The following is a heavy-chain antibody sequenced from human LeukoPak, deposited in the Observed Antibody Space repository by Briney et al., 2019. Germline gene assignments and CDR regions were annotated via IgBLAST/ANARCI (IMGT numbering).Heavy chain of an antibody. Sequence: SQTLSLTCAISGDSVSSNSAAWNWIRQSPSRGLEWLGRTYYRSKWYNDYAVSVKSRITINPDTSKNQFSLKVNSVTAADTAVYNCVQHGWYSNNWVVSWGQGSLVTVSS. V-gene: IGHV6-1*01. D-gene: IGHD6-13*01. CDR1: GDSVSSNSAA. J-gene: IGHJ5*01. CDR3: VQHGWYSNNWVVS. CDR2: TYYRSKWYN.